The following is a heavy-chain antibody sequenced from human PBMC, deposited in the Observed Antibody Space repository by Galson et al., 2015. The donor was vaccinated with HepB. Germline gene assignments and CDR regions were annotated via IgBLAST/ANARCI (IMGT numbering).Heavy chain of an antibody. CDR3: ASGGWSKFDS. CDR1: GFTFSDYY. D-gene: IGHD6-19*01. J-gene: IGHJ4*02. CDR2: ISNSGTTI. Sequence: SLRLSCAASGFTFSDYYMTWIRQAPGKGLEWISYISNSGTTIFYADSVKGRFTISRDNAKNLLYLQMNSLRAEDTAVYYCASGGWSKFDSWGQGTLVTVSS. V-gene: IGHV3-11*01.